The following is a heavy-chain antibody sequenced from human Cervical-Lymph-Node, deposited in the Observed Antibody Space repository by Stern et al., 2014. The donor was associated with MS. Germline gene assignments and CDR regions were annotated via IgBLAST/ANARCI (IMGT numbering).Heavy chain of an antibody. V-gene: IGHV3-30*03. D-gene: IGHD6-19*01. CDR2: ISFDGAKT. J-gene: IGHJ4*02. CDR1: GFAFSTYG. Sequence: QVQLVESGGGVVQPGRSLRLSCSPSGFAFSTYGMHWVRQAPGKGLAWVALISFDGAKTYYADSVKGRFTISRDNPKNTLYLQMKSLRGEDTAVYYCARGSDWYPLDYWGQGTLVTVSS. CDR3: ARGSDWYPLDY.